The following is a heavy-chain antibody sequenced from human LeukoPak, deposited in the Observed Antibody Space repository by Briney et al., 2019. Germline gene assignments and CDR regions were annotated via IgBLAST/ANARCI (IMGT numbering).Heavy chain of an antibody. V-gene: IGHV4-4*07. Sequence: SETLSLTCTVSGGSISSYYWSWIRQPAGKGLEWIGRIYTSGSTNYNPSLKSRVTISVDTSKNQFSLKLSSVTAADTAVYYCARGVRNYYYDSSGYYYHKPDYYFDYWGQGTLVTVSS. CDR2: IYTSGST. CDR3: ARGVRNYYYDSSGYYYHKPDYYFDY. D-gene: IGHD3-22*01. J-gene: IGHJ4*02. CDR1: GGSISSYY.